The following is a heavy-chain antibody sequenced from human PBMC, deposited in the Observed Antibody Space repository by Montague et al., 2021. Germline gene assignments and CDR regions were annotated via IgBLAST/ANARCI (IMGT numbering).Heavy chain of an antibody. D-gene: IGHD5-18*01. Sequence: SETLSLTCTVSGASVSSGSYYWSWIRQPPGKGLEWIGNIFYTGSTNYNPSLKSRVTISVDTSKNQVSLRLSSVTAADTAVYYCTRGSIENSCGLGMDYYYDMDVWGQGTTVTVSS. CDR2: IFYTGST. V-gene: IGHV4-61*01. CDR3: TRGSIENSCGLGMDYYYDMDV. J-gene: IGHJ6*02. CDR1: GASVSSGSYY.